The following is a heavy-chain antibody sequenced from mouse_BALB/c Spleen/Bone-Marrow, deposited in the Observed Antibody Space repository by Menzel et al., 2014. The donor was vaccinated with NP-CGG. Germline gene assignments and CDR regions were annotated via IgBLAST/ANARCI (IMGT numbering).Heavy chain of an antibody. Sequence: EVQLQQSGAELVKPGASVKLSCTASGFTIKDTYMHWVKQRPEQGLEWIGRIDPANGNTKYDPKFQGKATITTDTSSNTAYLQGSSLTSEDTAVYYCASATTATYYAMDYWGQGTSVTVSS. CDR1: GFTIKDTY. J-gene: IGHJ4*01. D-gene: IGHD1-2*01. V-gene: IGHV14-3*02. CDR2: IDPANGNT. CDR3: ASATTATYYAMDY.